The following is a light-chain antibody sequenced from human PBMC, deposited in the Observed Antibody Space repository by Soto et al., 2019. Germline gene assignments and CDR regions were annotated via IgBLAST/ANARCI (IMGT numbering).Light chain of an antibody. CDR3: QQYGSALFT. Sequence: GDRVTITCRASQSMNSWLAWYQQKPGEAPKVLIYDASSLESGVPSRFSGSGSGTDFTLTISRLEPEDFAVYYCQQYGSALFTFGPGTKVDIK. V-gene: IGKV1-5*01. CDR2: DAS. J-gene: IGKJ3*01. CDR1: QSMNSW.